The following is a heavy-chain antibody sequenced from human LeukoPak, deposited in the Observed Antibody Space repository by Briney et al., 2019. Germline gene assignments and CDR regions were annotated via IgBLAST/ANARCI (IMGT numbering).Heavy chain of an antibody. CDR2: INEDGSTT. D-gene: IGHD1-26*01. CDR1: GFTFSSNW. Sequence: GGSLRLSCAASGFTFSSNWMYWVRQAPGKGLVWVSRINEDGSTTNYADSVKGRSTIFRDNAKNTLYLQMNSLRAEDTAVYYCVRDLGGRSGHWGQGTLVTVSS. CDR3: VRDLGGRSGH. V-gene: IGHV3-74*01. J-gene: IGHJ4*02.